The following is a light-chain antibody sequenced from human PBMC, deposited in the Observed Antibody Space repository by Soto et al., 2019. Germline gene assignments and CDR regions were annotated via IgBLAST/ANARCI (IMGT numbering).Light chain of an antibody. Sequence: DIQMTQSPSSLSASVGDRVTITCRASQSISSYLNWYQQKPGKAPKLLIYAASSLQSGDPSRFSGSGSGTDFTLTISSLHPEDFATYYCQQSYSTPYTFGQGTKLEIK. J-gene: IGKJ2*01. CDR1: QSISSY. V-gene: IGKV1-39*01. CDR2: AAS. CDR3: QQSYSTPYT.